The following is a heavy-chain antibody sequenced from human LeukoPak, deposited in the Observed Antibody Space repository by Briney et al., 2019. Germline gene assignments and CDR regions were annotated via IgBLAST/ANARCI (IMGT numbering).Heavy chain of an antibody. CDR2: INPSGGST. CDR3: ARDRGYCSSTSRHGYFCYMDV. D-gene: IGHD2-2*01. J-gene: IGHJ6*03. V-gene: IGHV1-46*01. CDR1: GYTFTSYY. Sequence: ASVKVSCKASGYTFTSYYIHWVRQAPGQGLEWMGIINPSGGSTSYAQKFQGRVTMTRDMSTSTVYMELSSLRSEDTAVYYCARDRGYCSSTSRHGYFCYMDVWGKGTTVTVSS.